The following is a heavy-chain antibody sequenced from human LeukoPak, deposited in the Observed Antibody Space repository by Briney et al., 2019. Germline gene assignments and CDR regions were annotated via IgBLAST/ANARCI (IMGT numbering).Heavy chain of an antibody. J-gene: IGHJ4*02. CDR1: GGSISSSSYC. V-gene: IGHV4-39*01. D-gene: IGHD6-19*01. CDR2: IYYSGST. CDR3: ARTSIAVGGPYSFDY. Sequence: SETLSLTCTVSGGSISSSSYCWGGIRQPPGKGLEWIGSIYYSGSTYYNPSLKSRVTISVDTSKNQFSLKLSSVTAADTAVYYCARTSIAVGGPYSFDYWGQGTLVTVSS.